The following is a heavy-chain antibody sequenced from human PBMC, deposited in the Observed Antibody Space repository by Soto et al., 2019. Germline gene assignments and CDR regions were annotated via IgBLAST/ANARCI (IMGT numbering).Heavy chain of an antibody. CDR1: GFTFSSYT. V-gene: IGHV3-21*01. Sequence: EVQLVESGGGLVKPGGSLRLSCAASGFTFSSYTRNWVRQAPGKGLEWVSSISSSSSFTYYADSVKGRFTISRDNAKNSLYLQMNSLRAEDTAVYYCARELTDSNSWYYFDYWGQGTLVTVSS. CDR2: ISSSSSFT. D-gene: IGHD6-13*01. J-gene: IGHJ4*02. CDR3: ARELTDSNSWYYFDY.